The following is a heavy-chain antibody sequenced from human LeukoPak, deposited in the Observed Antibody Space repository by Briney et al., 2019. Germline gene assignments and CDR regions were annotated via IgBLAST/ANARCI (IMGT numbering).Heavy chain of an antibody. CDR2: ISSSSSTI. D-gene: IGHD2-2*01. J-gene: IGHJ4*02. Sequence: GGSLRLSCAASGFTSSSYSMNWVRQAPGKGLEWVSYISSSSSTIYYADSVKGRFTISRDNAKNSLYLQMNSLRAEDTAVYYCARDCSSTSCSFDYWGQGTLVTVSS. CDR1: GFTSSSYS. CDR3: ARDCSSTSCSFDY. V-gene: IGHV3-48*01.